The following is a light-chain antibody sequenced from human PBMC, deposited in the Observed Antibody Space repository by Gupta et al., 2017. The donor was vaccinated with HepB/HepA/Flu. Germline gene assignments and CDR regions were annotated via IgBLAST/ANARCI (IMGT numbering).Light chain of an antibody. V-gene: IGLV2-18*02. CDR2: EVT. CDR1: ISDVGSYNR. Sequence: QSALTQPTSVAGSPGQSVTISCTGPISDVGSYNRVSWYQQPPGTAPRLIIYEVTNRPSGVPARLSGSKSGHTASLTISGLQAEDEADYYRNSYTSSNTWVFGGGTKLTVL. CDR3: NSYTSSNTWV. J-gene: IGLJ3*02.